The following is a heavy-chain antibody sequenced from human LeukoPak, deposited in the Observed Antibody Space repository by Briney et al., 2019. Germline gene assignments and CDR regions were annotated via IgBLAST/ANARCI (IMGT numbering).Heavy chain of an antibody. D-gene: IGHD3-3*01. J-gene: IGHJ4*02. Sequence: ASVKVSCKASGYTFTGYYMHWVRQSPGQGLEWMGWINPNSGGTNYAQKFQGRVTMTRDTSIRTDYMELSRLRSDDTAVYYCARDSHDFWSGKPYYFDYWGQGTLVTVSS. CDR3: ARDSHDFWSGKPYYFDY. CDR1: GYTFTGYY. CDR2: INPNSGGT. V-gene: IGHV1-2*02.